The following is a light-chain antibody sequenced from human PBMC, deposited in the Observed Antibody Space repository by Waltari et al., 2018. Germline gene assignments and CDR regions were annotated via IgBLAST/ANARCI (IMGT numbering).Light chain of an antibody. Sequence: EIVFTQSPAPLSLSPGERATLSCRASQSVSSYLAWYQQKPGQAPRLLIYDASNRATGIPARFSGSGSGTDFTLTISSLEPEDFAVYYCQQRSNWLYTFGQGTKLEIK. CDR2: DAS. CDR3: QQRSNWLYT. J-gene: IGKJ2*01. V-gene: IGKV3-11*01. CDR1: QSVSSY.